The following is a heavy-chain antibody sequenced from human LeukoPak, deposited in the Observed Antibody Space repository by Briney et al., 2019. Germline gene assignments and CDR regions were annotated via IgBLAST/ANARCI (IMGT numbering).Heavy chain of an antibody. V-gene: IGHV4-59*08. Sequence: SETLSLTCTVSGGSISSYYWSWIRQPPGKGLEWIGYIYYSGSTNYKPSLNSRVTISLDTSKNTFSLKLSSVSGAARDVYYCARGTSYRWQQLAFFDSWGQGNLVTVSS. CDR2: IYYSGST. D-gene: IGHD6-13*01. CDR3: ARGTSYRWQQLAFFDS. J-gene: IGHJ4*02. CDR1: GGSISSYY.